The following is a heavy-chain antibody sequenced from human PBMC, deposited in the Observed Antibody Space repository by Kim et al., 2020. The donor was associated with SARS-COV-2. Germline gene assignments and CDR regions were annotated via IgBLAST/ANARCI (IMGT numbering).Heavy chain of an antibody. CDR2: ISPSDSTI. CDR1: GFTFSNYQ. V-gene: IGHV3-48*03. J-gene: IGHJ4*02. CDR3: ARGSGYLAY. Sequence: GGSLRLSCVASGFTFSNYQFNWVRQAPGKGLEWVSHISPSDSTIYYADSVKGRFTISTDSAKNSVFLQMNSLRAEDTALYYCARGSGYLAYWGQGVLVTV. D-gene: IGHD3-22*01.